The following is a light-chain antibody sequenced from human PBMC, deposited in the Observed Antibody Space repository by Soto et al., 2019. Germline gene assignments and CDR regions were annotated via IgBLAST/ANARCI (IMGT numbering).Light chain of an antibody. Sequence: ILLTQSPSSLSASLGDRVTITWWASQGIDSSFAWYQQKPGKAPKLLIYAASSLQSGVPSRFSGSGYGTDFNLTISSLQTEDFATYYCQQLHDYPITFGQGTRLEIK. CDR1: QGIDSS. V-gene: IGKV1-9*01. J-gene: IGKJ5*01. CDR3: QQLHDYPIT. CDR2: AAS.